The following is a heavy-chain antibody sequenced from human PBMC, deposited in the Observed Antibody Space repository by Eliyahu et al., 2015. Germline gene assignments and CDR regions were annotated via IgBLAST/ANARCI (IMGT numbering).Heavy chain of an antibody. D-gene: IGHD3-10*01. CDR3: ARKQQGPRVAEFFPWFLDL. V-gene: IGHV4-4*02. CDR1: NYSLNSHNW. J-gene: IGHJ2*01. Sequence: QVQLQESGPGLVKPSGALSLICTVSNYSLNSHNWWTWVRQSPGKGLEWIGEIYRGGETHYNPSLGSRVTISLDKTKAQVSLTLDSVTAADTAVYYCARKQQGPRVAEFFPWFLDLWGRGTLVTVSS. CDR2: IYRGGET.